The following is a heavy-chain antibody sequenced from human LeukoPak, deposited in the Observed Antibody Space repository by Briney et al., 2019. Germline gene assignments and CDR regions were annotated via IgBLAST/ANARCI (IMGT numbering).Heavy chain of an antibody. CDR3: ARGVGAYNY. Sequence: TSETLSLTCTVSGGSISSYYWSWIRQPPGKGLEWIGYIYTSGSTNYNPSLKSRVTISVDTSKNQFSLKLSSVTAADTAVYYCARGVGAYNYWGQGTLVTVSS. V-gene: IGHV4-4*09. D-gene: IGHD1-26*01. CDR1: GGSISSYY. J-gene: IGHJ4*02. CDR2: IYTSGST.